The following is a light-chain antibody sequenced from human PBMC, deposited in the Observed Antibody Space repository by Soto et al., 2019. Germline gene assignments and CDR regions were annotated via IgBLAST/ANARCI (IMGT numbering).Light chain of an antibody. Sequence: QLTQSPSSLSASVGDIVTFTSRASQGIGTYLVWYQQKSGKAPTVLIYASSTLQTGAPSRFSGSGSGTDFSLTISSLHPEDVAPYYCQQVDSYPRPFCQVAKV. CDR3: QQVDSYPRP. V-gene: IGKV1-9*01. J-gene: IGKJ1*01. CDR2: ASS. CDR1: QGIGTY.